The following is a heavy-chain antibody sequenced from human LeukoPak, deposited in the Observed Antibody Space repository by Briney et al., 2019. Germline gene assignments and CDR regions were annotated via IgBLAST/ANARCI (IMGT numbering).Heavy chain of an antibody. J-gene: IGHJ3*02. CDR3: ARGITGTTLGDDAFDI. D-gene: IGHD1-7*01. CDR2: INHSGST. Sequence: SETLSLTCAVYGGSFSGYYWSWIRQPPGKGLEWIGEINHSGSTNYNPSLKSRVTISVDTSKNQFSLKLGSVTAADTAVYYCARGITGTTLGDDAFDIWGQGTMVTVTS. V-gene: IGHV4-34*01. CDR1: GGSFSGYY.